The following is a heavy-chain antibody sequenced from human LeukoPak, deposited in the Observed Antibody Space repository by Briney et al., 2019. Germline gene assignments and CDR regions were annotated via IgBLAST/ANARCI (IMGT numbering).Heavy chain of an antibody. CDR2: INFGGHT. D-gene: IGHD3-22*01. V-gene: IGHV4-39*01. J-gene: IGHJ4*02. CDR3: ARLHYDSSGYYYFDY. CDR1: GGSISIIDYY. Sequence: SETLSLTCTVSGGSISIIDYYWGWIRHPPGKGLEWIGSINFGGHTHYNPSLKSRVTISVDTSKYQFSVTVSSVTAADTAVYYCARLHYDSSGYYYFDYWGQGTLVTVSS.